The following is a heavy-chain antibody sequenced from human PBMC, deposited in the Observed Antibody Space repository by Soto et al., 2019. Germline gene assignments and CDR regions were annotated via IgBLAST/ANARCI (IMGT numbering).Heavy chain of an antibody. V-gene: IGHV4-34*01. CDR2: GNHSGTT. CDR3: ARGIGYCSSINCYSSRRLRFDS. J-gene: IGHJ4*02. D-gene: IGHD2-2*01. Sequence: QVQLQQWGAGLLKPSETLSLTCAVYGGSFSGYYWTWIRQSPEKGLEWIGEGNHSGTTYYNPSLKNRVTISVHTPKNQFSLKMSSVTAADTAVYYCARGIGYCSSINCYSSRRLRFDSWGKGTLVTVSS. CDR1: GGSFSGYY.